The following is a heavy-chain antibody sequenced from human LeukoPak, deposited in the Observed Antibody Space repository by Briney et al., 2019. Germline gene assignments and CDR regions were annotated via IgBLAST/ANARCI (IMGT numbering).Heavy chain of an antibody. CDR1: GFTFSSYS. V-gene: IGHV3-74*01. CDR2: INTDGRST. J-gene: IGHJ4*02. Sequence: GGSLRLSCAASGFTFSSYSMNWVRQAPGKGREWVSRINTDGRSTSYADSVKGRFTISRDNAKNTLYLQMNSLRAEDTAVYYCARVSSSSWWALDYWGQGTLVTVSS. CDR3: ARVSSSSWWALDY. D-gene: IGHD6-13*01.